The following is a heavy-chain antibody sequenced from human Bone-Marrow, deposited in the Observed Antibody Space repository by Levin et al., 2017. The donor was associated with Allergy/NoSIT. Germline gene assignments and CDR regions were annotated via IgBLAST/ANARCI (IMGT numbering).Heavy chain of an antibody. CDR1: GSSINTNW. Sequence: PGGSLRLSCVASGSSINTNWMHWVRQVPGKGLVWVARISSDGRGARYEDSVKGRFTISRDNAKKTLYLQMSSLRAEDTAINYCAGDKYQLSSNSRVMDVWGHGTTVTVSS. CDR3: AGDKYQLSSNSRVMDV. CDR2: ISSDGRGA. J-gene: IGHJ6*02. D-gene: IGHD6-6*01. V-gene: IGHV3-74*01.